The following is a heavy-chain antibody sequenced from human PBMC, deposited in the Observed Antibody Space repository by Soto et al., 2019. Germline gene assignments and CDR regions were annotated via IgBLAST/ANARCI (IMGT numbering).Heavy chain of an antibody. V-gene: IGHV2-5*02. CDR3: AHAYGGRSLY. J-gene: IGHJ4*02. CDR2: IYWDDSK. CDR1: GFSLTTDRVG. D-gene: IGHD1-26*01. Sequence: QITLKESGPTLVKPTQTLTLTCTFSGFSLTTDRVGVGWIRQPPGEALEWLAVIYWDDSKTYRPSLESRLTITKDTSKNQVALTVTNMDSLYTATYYCAHAYGGRSLYWGQGTLVTVSS.